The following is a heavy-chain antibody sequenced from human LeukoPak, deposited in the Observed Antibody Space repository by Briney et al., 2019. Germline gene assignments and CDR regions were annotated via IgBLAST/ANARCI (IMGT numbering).Heavy chain of an antibody. CDR3: ARDTDGSLDY. CDR2: IKEDGDEK. D-gene: IGHD1-26*01. CDR1: GFTFSKYW. J-gene: IGHJ4*02. Sequence: WGSLRLSCAASGFTFSKYWMNWVRQAPGKGLEWVANIKEDGDEKKYVDSVEGRFTISRDNAKESLYLQMNSLRDEDTAVYYCARDTDGSLDYWGQGILVTVAS. V-gene: IGHV3-7*01.